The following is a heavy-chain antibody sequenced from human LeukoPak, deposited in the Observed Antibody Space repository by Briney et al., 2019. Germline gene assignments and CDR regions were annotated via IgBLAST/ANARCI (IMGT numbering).Heavy chain of an antibody. CDR1: GYSISSGYY. D-gene: IGHD6-13*01. J-gene: IGHJ6*03. CDR3: ASAILYLSSSWYPYMDV. Sequence: SETLSLTCTVSGYSISSGYYWGWIRQSPGKGLEWIGNVYQNGSPFYSLSFEGRVTISVDTSKNQFSLKLTSVTVADSAVYYCASAILYLSSSWYPYMDVWGKGTTVTVSS. CDR2: VYQNGSP. V-gene: IGHV4-38-2*02.